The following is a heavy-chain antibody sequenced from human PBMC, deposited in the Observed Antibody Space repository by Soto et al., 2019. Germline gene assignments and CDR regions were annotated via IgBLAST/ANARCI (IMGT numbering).Heavy chain of an antibody. V-gene: IGHV4-59*01. D-gene: IGHD6-25*01. J-gene: IGHJ4*02. CDR3: ATSGWTGDYFDY. Sequence: QVQLQESGPGLVKPSETLSLTCTVSGGSISSYYWSWIRQPPGKGLEWIGYIYYSGSTHYNPSLKSRVTISVDTSKNQFSLKLSSVTAADTAVYYCATSGWTGDYFDYWGQGTLVTVSS. CDR2: IYYSGST. CDR1: GGSISSYY.